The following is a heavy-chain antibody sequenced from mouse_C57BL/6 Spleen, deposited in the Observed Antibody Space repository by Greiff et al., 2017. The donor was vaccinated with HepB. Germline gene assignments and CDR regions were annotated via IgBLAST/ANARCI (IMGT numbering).Heavy chain of an antibody. V-gene: IGHV1-69*01. D-gene: IGHD1-1*01. Sequence: VQLQQSGAELVMPGASVKLSCKASGYTFTSYWMHWVKQRPGQGLEWIGEIDPSDSYTNYNQKFQGKSTLTVDKSSSTAYMQLSSLTSEDSAVYYCARVYGSTRYFDVWGTGTTVTVSS. CDR3: ARVYGSTRYFDV. CDR1: GYTFTSYW. J-gene: IGHJ1*03. CDR2: IDPSDSYT.